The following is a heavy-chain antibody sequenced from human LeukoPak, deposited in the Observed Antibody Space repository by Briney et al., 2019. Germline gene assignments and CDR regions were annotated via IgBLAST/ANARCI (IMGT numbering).Heavy chain of an antibody. J-gene: IGHJ4*02. CDR2: IYYSGST. Sequence: SETLSLTCTVSGVSISSYYWGWIRQPPGKGLEWIGSIYYSGSTYYNPSLKSRVTISVDTSKNQFSLKLSSVTAADTAVYYCARDSYYYDSSGTVYWGQGTLVTVSS. D-gene: IGHD3-22*01. CDR3: ARDSYYYDSSGTVY. V-gene: IGHV4-39*02. CDR1: GVSISSYY.